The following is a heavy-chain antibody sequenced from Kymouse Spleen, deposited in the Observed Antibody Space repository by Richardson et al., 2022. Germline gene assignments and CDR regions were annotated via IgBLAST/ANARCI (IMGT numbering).Heavy chain of an antibody. CDR3: ARGHYYGSGSPNWFDP. CDR2: ISSSSSTI. J-gene: IGHJ5*02. Sequence: EVQLVESGGGLVQPGGSLRLSCAASGFTFSSYSMNWVRQAPGKGLEWVSYISSSSSTIYYADSVKGRFTISRDNAKNSLYLQMNSLRDEDTAVYYCARGHYYGSGSPNWFDPWGQGTLVTVSS. CDR1: GFTFSSYS. D-gene: IGHD3-10*01. V-gene: IGHV3-48*02.